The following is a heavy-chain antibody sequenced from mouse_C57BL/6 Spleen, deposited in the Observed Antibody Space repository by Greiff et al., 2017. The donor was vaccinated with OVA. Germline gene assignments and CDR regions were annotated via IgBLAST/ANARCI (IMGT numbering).Heavy chain of an antibody. J-gene: IGHJ3*01. CDR2: INPSNGGT. Sequence: QVQLQQPGTELVKPGASVKLSCKASGYTFTSYWMHWVKQRPAQGLEWIGNINPSNGGTNYNEKFQSKATLTVDKASSTAYMQLSSLTSEDSAVYYCARGFAYWGQGTLVTVSA. CDR3: ARGFAY. V-gene: IGHV1-53*01. CDR1: GYTFTSYW.